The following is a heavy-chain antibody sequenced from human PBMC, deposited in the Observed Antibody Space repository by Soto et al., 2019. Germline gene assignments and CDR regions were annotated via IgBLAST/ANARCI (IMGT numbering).Heavy chain of an antibody. CDR1: GFIFSTYT. CDR3: ALAKSSSRPNFDY. J-gene: IGHJ4*02. Sequence: QVQLVESGGGVVQPGRSLRLSCAASGFIFSTYTMHWVRQAPGQGLEWLTVMSYAGSQKYYADAVKGRLTISRDNSKNTLYLQMTSLRAEDTAVDHCALAKSSSRPNFDYWGQGTLVTVSS. CDR2: MSYAGSQK. D-gene: IGHD6-13*01. V-gene: IGHV3-30-3*01.